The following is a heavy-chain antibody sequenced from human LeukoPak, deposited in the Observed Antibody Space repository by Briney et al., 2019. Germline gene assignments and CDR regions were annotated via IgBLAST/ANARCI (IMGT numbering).Heavy chain of an antibody. CDR2: INHGGGT. D-gene: IGHD3-22*01. Sequence: PSETLSLTCAVYGGSFSGYYWSWIRQPPGKGLEWIGEINHGGGTRYNPSLKSRATISVDTSKKQFSLNLTSVTAADTAVYYCARDVAHYYDSSGYYRARGYFDYWGQGTLVTVSS. V-gene: IGHV4-34*01. CDR3: ARDVAHYYDSSGYYRARGYFDY. CDR1: GGSFSGYY. J-gene: IGHJ4*02.